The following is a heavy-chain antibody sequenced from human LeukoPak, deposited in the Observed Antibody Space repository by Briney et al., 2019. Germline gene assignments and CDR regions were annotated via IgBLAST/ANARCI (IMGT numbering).Heavy chain of an antibody. J-gene: IGHJ4*02. V-gene: IGHV4-34*01. CDR2: INHSGST. CDR3: AVGGYYDSSGYYCDY. Sequence: SETLSLTCAVYGGSFSGYYWSWIRQSPGKGLEWIGEINHSGSTNYNPSLKSRVTISADTSKNQFSLKLSSVTAADTAVYYCAVGGYYDSSGYYCDYWGQGTLVTVSS. CDR1: GGSFSGYY. D-gene: IGHD3-22*01.